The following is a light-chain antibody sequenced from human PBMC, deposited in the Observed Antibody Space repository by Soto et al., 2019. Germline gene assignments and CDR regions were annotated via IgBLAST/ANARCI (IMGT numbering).Light chain of an antibody. CDR2: DVS. V-gene: IGLV2-14*01. CDR1: SSDVDGYNS. Sequence: QSALTQPASVSGSPGQSITISCTGTSSDVDGYNSVSWYQQRPGKAPKLMIYDVSNRPSGVSNRFSGSKSGNTASLTISGLKAEDEADYYCSSYTSSSTLFGTGTKVTVL. J-gene: IGLJ1*01. CDR3: SSYTSSSTL.